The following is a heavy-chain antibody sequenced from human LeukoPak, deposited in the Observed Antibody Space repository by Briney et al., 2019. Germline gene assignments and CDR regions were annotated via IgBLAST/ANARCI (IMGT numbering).Heavy chain of an antibody. Sequence: PGGSLRLSCSASGFTFSSSAMHWVRQAPGKGLEYVSAITGSGLSTNYADSVRGRFTISRDNSKNTLYLQMSSLRAEDTAVYYCVPPPAGSGSSNVGYWGQGTLVTVSS. CDR1: GFTFSSSA. J-gene: IGHJ4*02. CDR3: VPPPAGSGSSNVGY. V-gene: IGHV3-64D*06. CDR2: ITGSGLST. D-gene: IGHD3-10*01.